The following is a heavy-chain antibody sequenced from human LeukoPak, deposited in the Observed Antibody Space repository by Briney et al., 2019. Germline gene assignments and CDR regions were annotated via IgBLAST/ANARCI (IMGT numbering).Heavy chain of an antibody. J-gene: IGHJ3*02. CDR1: GFTFSDYY. D-gene: IGHD5-24*01. V-gene: IGHV3-11*06. Sequence: GGSLRLSCAASGFTFSDYYMSWIRQAPGKGLEWVSSISSSSSYIYYADSVKGRFTISRDNAKNSLYLQMNSLRAEDTAVYYCAREARRWLQLGAFDIWGQGTMVTVSS. CDR2: ISSSSSYI. CDR3: AREARRWLQLGAFDI.